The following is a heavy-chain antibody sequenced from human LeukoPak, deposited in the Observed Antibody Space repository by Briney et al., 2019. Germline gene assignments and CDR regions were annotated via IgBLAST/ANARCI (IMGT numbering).Heavy chain of an antibody. J-gene: IGHJ4*02. Sequence: GGSLRLSCAASGFTFSSYAMSWVRQAPGKGLEWVSTISSSGDSTYYADSVKGRFTIYRDNSKNTLYLQMRSLRAEDTAVYYCARAKYCSAGPCYFDYWGQGTLVTVSS. CDR3: ARAKYCSAGPCYFDY. V-gene: IGHV3-23*01. D-gene: IGHD2-15*01. CDR2: ISSSGDST. CDR1: GFTFSSYA.